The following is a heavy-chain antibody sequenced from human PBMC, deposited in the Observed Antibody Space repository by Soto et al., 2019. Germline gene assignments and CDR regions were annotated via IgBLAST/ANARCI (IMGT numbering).Heavy chain of an antibody. CDR2: IVVGGGNT. D-gene: IGHD3-16*01. J-gene: IGHJ3*02. CDR3: AAAPGGSDDAFDI. Sequence: QMQLVQSGPEVKKPGTSVKVSCKASGFTFTSSAMQWVRQARGQRLEWIGWIVVGGGNTNYAQKFQERVTITRDISTSTASLERSSLRTEDTAVYYCAAAPGGSDDAFDIWGQGTMVTVSS. V-gene: IGHV1-58*02. CDR1: GFTFTSSA.